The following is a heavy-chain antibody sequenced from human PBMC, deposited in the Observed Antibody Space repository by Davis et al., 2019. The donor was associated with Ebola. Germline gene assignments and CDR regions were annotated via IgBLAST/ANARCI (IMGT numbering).Heavy chain of an antibody. CDR2: INPHGGGT. J-gene: IGHJ4*02. CDR3: ARAETLGSSWYSKDY. CDR1: GYTFIGYY. V-gene: IGHV1-2*02. Sequence: ASVKVSCKASGYTFIGYYIHWVRQAPGQGLEWMGWINPHGGGTKYAQRFQDRVNMTRDMSISTAYMDLSRLKSDDTAVYYCARAETLGSSWYSKDYWGQGTLVTVSS. D-gene: IGHD3-22*01.